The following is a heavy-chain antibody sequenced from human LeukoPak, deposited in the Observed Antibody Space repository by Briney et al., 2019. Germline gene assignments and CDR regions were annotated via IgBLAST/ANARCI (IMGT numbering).Heavy chain of an antibody. Sequence: GGSLRLSCAASGFTFSSAWLSWVRQAPGKGLEWVGRIKQTSSRGATDYAAPVKGRFTISGDDSINTLYLQMNSLKTEDAAVYYCTTGFTDASHDGYWGQGTLVTVSS. V-gene: IGHV3-15*01. J-gene: IGHJ4*02. D-gene: IGHD3-16*01. CDR2: IKQTSSRGAT. CDR3: TTGFTDASHDGY. CDR1: GFTFSSAW.